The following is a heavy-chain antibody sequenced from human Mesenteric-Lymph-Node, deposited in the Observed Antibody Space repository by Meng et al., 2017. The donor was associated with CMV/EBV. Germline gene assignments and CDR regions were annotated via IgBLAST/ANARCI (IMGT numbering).Heavy chain of an antibody. Sequence: SETLSLTCTVSGGSISSSSYYWGWVRQPPGKGLEWIGNMHRGGNTYYNPSLESRVTISLDTSKNEVSLKLISVTAADSAIYYCTRDADHYYNLDVWGQGTTVTVSS. CDR1: GGSISSSSYY. V-gene: IGHV4-39*07. CDR3: TRDADHYYNLDV. J-gene: IGHJ6*03. CDR2: MHRGGNT.